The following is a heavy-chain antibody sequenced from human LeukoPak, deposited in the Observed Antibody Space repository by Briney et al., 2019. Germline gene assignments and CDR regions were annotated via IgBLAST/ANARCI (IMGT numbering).Heavy chain of an antibody. D-gene: IGHD3-10*01. Sequence: GESLKISCKGSGYSFTSYWIGWVRQMPGKGLEWMGIIYPGGSDTGYSPSFQGQVTISADKSISTAYLQWSSLKASDTAMYYCARHLYGSGSYYTSRDYYYMDVWGKGTTVTVSS. CDR1: GYSFTSYW. CDR2: IYPGGSDT. V-gene: IGHV5-51*01. J-gene: IGHJ6*03. CDR3: ARHLYGSGSYYTSRDYYYMDV.